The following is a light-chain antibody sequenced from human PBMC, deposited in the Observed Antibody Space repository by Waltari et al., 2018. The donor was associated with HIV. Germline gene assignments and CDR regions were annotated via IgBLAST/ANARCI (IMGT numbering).Light chain of an antibody. CDR2: EVT. CDR1: SSDIGGYTL. J-gene: IGLJ1*01. V-gene: IGLV2-8*01. CDR3: GSYTDTNNHYV. Sequence: QSALTQPPSASGSPGPSVTSYCTGNSSDIGGYTLVYEYKQHPGKAPKLLIYEVTKRPSGVPDRFSGSKSGNTASLTVSGLQPEDEADYYCGSYTDTNNHYVFGTGTKVT.